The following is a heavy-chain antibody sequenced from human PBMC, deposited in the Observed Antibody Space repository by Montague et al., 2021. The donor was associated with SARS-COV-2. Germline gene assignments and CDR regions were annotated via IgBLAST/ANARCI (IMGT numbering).Heavy chain of an antibody. V-gene: IGHV4-34*01. J-gene: IGHJ6*03. Sequence: SETLSLTCAVHGTSFSGYYWNWIRQPPGKGLEWIGEINHGGSTEYSPSLKSRLTISADTSKNQFSLKLTSVAAADTAVYYCARLRDGVVPSPILGVGPYYSYYYVDVWGRGTTVTVSS. CDR3: ARLRDGVVPSPILGVGPYYSYYYVDV. D-gene: IGHD3-10*01. CDR2: INHGGST. CDR1: GTSFSGYY.